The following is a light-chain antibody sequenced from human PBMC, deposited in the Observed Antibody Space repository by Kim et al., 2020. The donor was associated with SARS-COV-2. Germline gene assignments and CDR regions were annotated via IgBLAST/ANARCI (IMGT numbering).Light chain of an antibody. CDR3: SAYAGGNPVVV. CDR1: SSDVGGFDY. CDR2: YVN. J-gene: IGLJ3*02. Sequence: QSALTQPPSASGSPGQSVTISCTGTSSDVGGFDYVSWYQHHPGEAPKLLIYYVNKRPSGVPDRFSGSKSGNTASLTVSGLQAEDEGDYYCSAYAGGNPVVVFGGGTQLTVL. V-gene: IGLV2-8*01.